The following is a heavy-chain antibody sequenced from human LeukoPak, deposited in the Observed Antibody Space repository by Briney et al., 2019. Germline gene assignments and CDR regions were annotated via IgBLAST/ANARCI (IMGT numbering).Heavy chain of an antibody. Sequence: ASVKVSCKTSGYTFSNYDIYWVRQAPGQGVECMGWISAYNGDTRYAQILQGRFTVTTDTSTSTAYMELRSPTSDDTAVYYCARVKRWLQLRSFDYWGQGTLVTVSS. CDR1: GYTFSNYD. CDR2: ISAYNGDT. D-gene: IGHD5-24*01. CDR3: ARVKRWLQLRSFDY. J-gene: IGHJ4*02. V-gene: IGHV1-18*01.